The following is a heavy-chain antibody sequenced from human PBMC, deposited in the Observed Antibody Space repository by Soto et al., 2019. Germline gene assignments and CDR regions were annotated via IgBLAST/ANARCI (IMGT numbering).Heavy chain of an antibody. Sequence: ASVKVSCKASGYTFTSYGITWVRQAPGQGLEWMGWISAYSGNTNYAQKLQGRVTMSTDTSTSTAYMELRSLRSDDTAAYYCARDHHYYDSSGYYFFWFDPWGQGTLVTVSS. J-gene: IGHJ5*02. D-gene: IGHD3-22*01. CDR2: ISAYSGNT. V-gene: IGHV1-18*04. CDR1: GYTFTSYG. CDR3: ARDHHYYDSSGYYFFWFDP.